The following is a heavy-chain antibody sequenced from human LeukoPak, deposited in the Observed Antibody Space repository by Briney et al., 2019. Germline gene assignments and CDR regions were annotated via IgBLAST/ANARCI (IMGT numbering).Heavy chain of an antibody. Sequence: GGSLRLSCAASGFTFDNYNMNWVRQAPGKGLEWVSSISSGTNYIFEADSVKGRFTVTKDTALNSLALQMNSLRADDTAVYYCARSAGGNYFDYWDQGTLVTVSS. J-gene: IGHJ4*02. CDR1: GFTFDNYN. D-gene: IGHD2-8*02. CDR3: ARSAGGNYFDY. CDR2: ISSGTNYI. V-gene: IGHV3-21*01.